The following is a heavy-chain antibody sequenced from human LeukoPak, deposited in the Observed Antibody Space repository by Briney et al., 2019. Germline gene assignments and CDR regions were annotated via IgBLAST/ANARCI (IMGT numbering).Heavy chain of an antibody. CDR1: GFTFSSYS. CDR2: ITSDSSYM. CDR3: ARDRSYGSFNY. V-gene: IGHV3-21*01. Sequence: GGSLRLSCVASGFTFSSYSMNWVRQAPGKGLEWVSCITSDSSYMYYADSVKGRFTISRDNAKNSLCLQMSSLRAEDTAVYYCARDRSYGSFNYWGQGTLVTVSS. D-gene: IGHD5-18*01. J-gene: IGHJ4*02.